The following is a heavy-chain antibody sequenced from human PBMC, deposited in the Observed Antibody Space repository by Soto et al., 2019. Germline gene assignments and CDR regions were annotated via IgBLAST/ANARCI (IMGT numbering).Heavy chain of an antibody. Sequence: PSETLSLTCTVSGGSIRSGGYYWSWIRQHPGKGLEWIGYIYYSGSTYYNPSLKSRVTISVDTSKNQFSLKLSSVTAADTAVYYCARGSGWNPLDYWGQGTLVTVSS. CDR2: IYYSGST. CDR1: GGSIRSGGYY. D-gene: IGHD6-19*01. V-gene: IGHV4-31*03. J-gene: IGHJ4*02. CDR3: ARGSGWNPLDY.